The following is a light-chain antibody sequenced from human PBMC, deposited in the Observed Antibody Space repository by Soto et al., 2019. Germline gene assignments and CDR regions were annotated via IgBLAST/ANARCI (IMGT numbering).Light chain of an antibody. Sequence: QSVLTQPPSVSGAPGQRVTISCTGLSSNIGAGSDVHWYQQLPGTAPKLLMYDNNNRPSGVPDRFSGSKSGTSASLAITGRQSEDEADYYCQAYDSSLSGYVFGTGTQLTVL. CDR3: QAYDSSLSGYV. CDR1: SSNIGAGSD. V-gene: IGLV1-40*01. J-gene: IGLJ1*01. CDR2: DNN.